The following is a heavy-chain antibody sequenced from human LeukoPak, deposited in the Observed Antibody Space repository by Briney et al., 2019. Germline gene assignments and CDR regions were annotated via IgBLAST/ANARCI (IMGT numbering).Heavy chain of an antibody. J-gene: IGHJ5*02. V-gene: IGHV1-8*01. Sequence: GASVKVSCKASGYTFTSYDINWVRQATGQGLEWMGWMSPNSGNTGYAQKFQGRVTMTRNTSISTAYMELSSLRSEDTAVYYCARGPAIVGWFDPWGQGTLVTVSS. D-gene: IGHD3-3*01. CDR2: MSPNSGNT. CDR3: ARGPAIVGWFDP. CDR1: GYTFTSYD.